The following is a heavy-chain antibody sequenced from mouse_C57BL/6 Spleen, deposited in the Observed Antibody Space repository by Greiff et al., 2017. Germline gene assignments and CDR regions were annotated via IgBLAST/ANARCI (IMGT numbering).Heavy chain of an antibody. CDR3: ARNWDRGYFDY. CDR1: GFTFSDYY. D-gene: IGHD3-3*01. J-gene: IGHJ2*01. Sequence: EVQRVESEGGLVQPGSSMKLSCTASGFTFSDYYMAWVRQVPEKGLEWVANINYDGSSTYYLDSLKSRFIISRDNAKNILYLQMSSLKSEDTATYYCARNWDRGYFDYWGQGTTLTVSS. V-gene: IGHV5-16*01. CDR2: INYDGSST.